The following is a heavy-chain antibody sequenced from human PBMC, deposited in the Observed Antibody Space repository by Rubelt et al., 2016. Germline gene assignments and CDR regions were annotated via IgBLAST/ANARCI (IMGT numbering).Heavy chain of an antibody. V-gene: IGHV5-10-1*01. J-gene: IGHJ4*02. CDR1: GYSFTSYW. D-gene: IGHD3-10*01. CDR3: ARSDYGSGTRFDY. Sequence: EVQLVQSGAEVKKPGASLRISCKGSGYSFTSYWISWVRQMPGKGLEWMGKIDPSDSYTNYSPSFQGHVPISADKSITPAYLKWSSLKASDTAMYYCARSDYGSGTRFDYWAQGTLVTVSA. CDR2: IDPSDSYT.